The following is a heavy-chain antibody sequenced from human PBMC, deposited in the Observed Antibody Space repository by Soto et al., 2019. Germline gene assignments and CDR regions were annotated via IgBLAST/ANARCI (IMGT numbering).Heavy chain of an antibody. CDR1: GFTFSDYY. Sequence: QVQLVESGGGLVKPGGSLRLSCAASGFTFSDYYMSWIRQAPGKGLEWVSYISSSGSTIYYADSVKGRFTISRDTAKNSLYLQMNSLRAEDTAVYYCARVLRFLEWSNRFYYYYGMDVWGQGTTVTVSS. CDR3: ARVLRFLEWSNRFYYYYGMDV. CDR2: ISSSGSTI. D-gene: IGHD3-3*01. J-gene: IGHJ6*02. V-gene: IGHV3-11*01.